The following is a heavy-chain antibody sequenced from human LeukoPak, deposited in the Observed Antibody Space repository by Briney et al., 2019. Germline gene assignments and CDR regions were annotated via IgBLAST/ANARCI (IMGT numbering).Heavy chain of an antibody. CDR2: AYYSEST. CDR3: ARNSAVATSRSWFYP. Sequence: PSETLSLTCSVFDGSISNYYWSWIRPPPGKGLEGIGYAYYSESTTYNPSLDSGVTISVDTSKNQYSLKLTAVTAADTAVYYCARNSAVATSRSWFYPWGQGNLVTVSS. V-gene: IGHV4-59*08. D-gene: IGHD6-19*01. J-gene: IGHJ5*02. CDR1: DGSISNYY.